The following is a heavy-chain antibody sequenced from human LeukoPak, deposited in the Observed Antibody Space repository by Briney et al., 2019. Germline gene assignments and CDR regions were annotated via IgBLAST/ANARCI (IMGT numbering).Heavy chain of an antibody. CDR2: INPNSGGT. CDR1: GDTFTGYY. J-gene: IGHJ4*02. D-gene: IGHD6-6*01. Sequence: ASVKVACKASGDTFTGYYMHWVRQAPGQGLEWMGWINPNSGGTNYAQKFQGRVTMTRDTSISTAYMELSRLRSDDTAVYYCARDAAARPLDYWGQGTLVTVSS. V-gene: IGHV1-2*02. CDR3: ARDAAARPLDY.